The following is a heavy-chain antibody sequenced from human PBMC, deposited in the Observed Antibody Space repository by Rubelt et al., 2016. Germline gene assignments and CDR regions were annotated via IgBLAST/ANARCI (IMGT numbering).Heavy chain of an antibody. CDR1: GGSISSYY. V-gene: IGHV4-59*08. J-gene: IGHJ6*03. D-gene: IGHD6-6*01. Sequence: QLQLQESGPGLVKPSETLSLTCTVSGGSISSYYWSWIRQPPGKGLEWIGYIYYSGSTNYNPSLKSRVTISVDTSKNQFSLKLSSVTAADTAVYYCARHARYYYMDVWGKGTTVTVSS. CDR3: ARHARYYYMDV. CDR2: IYYSGST.